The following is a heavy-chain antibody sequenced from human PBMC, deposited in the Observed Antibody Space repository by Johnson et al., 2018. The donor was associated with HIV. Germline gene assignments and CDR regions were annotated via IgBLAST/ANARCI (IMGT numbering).Heavy chain of an antibody. CDR3: AKDVNWGLGGAFDI. CDR2: ISSSGRI. Sequence: QVQLVEFGGGLVKPGGSLRLSCAASGFTFCDYYMSWIRQAPGKGLEWVSYISSSGRIRYADSVRGRFTISRDNAKNSLYLQMNSLRAEDTALYYCAKDVNWGLGGAFDIWGQGTMVTVSS. J-gene: IGHJ3*02. D-gene: IGHD7-27*01. CDR1: GFTFCDYY. V-gene: IGHV3-11*01.